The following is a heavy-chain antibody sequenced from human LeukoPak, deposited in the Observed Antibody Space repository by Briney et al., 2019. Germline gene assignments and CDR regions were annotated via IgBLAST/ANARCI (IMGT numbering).Heavy chain of an antibody. CDR1: GGTFSSYA. CDR3: ARDSQQGLAPYYYGMDV. Sequence: ASVKVSCKASGGTFSSYAISWVRQAPGQGLEWMGRIIPIFGIANYAQKFQGRVTITADKSTSTAYMELSSLRSEDTAVYYCARDSQQGLAPYYYGMDVWGQGTTVTVSS. CDR2: IIPIFGIA. D-gene: IGHD6-19*01. V-gene: IGHV1-69*04. J-gene: IGHJ6*02.